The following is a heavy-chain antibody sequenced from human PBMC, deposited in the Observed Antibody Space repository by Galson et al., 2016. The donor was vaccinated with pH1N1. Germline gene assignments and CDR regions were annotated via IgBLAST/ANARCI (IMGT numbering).Heavy chain of an antibody. CDR1: GFTFKNYV. V-gene: IGHV3-23*01. J-gene: IGHJ3*01. CDR3: TRDRSQEFLHLPMAGFDV. CDR2: ISGRGGNI. Sequence: SLRLSCAASGFTFKNYVMSWVRQGPGKGLEWVSGISGRGGNIYYVDSVKSRFTISRDNFKNTLYLEMKNLRADDPAIYYCTRDRSQEFLHLPMAGFDVWGQGIMVTVS. D-gene: IGHD3-10*01.